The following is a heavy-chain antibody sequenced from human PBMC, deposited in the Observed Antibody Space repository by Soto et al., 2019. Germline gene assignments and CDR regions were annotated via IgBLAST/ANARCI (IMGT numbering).Heavy chain of an antibody. CDR2: IYWDDDK. CDR1: GFSLSTSGVG. CDR3: ARQYYDILTGYYPFDY. Sequence: SGPTLLNPTQTLTRTCTFSGFSLSTSGVGVGWIRQPPGKALEWLALIYWDDDKRYSPSLKSRLTITKDTSKNQVVLTMTNMDPVDTATYYCARQYYDILTGYYPFDYWGQGTLVTVSS. V-gene: IGHV2-5*02. J-gene: IGHJ4*02. D-gene: IGHD3-9*01.